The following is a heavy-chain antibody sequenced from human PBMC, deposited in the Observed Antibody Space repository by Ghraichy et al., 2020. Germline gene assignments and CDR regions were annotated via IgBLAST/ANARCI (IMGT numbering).Heavy chain of an antibody. Sequence: GGSLRLSCAASGSSFSVYSMSWVRQAPGKGLEWIAYISSSSSTVYSAASVKGRFTISRDNAKTSLYLQMNSLRDDDTAVYYCARGSIRGFDYWGQGTLVTVSS. V-gene: IGHV3-48*02. CDR2: ISSSSSTV. D-gene: IGHD2-2*02. J-gene: IGHJ4*02. CDR3: ARGSIRGFDY. CDR1: GSSFSVYS.